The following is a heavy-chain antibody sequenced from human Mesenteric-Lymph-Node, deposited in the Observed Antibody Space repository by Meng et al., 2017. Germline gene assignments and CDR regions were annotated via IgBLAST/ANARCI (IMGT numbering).Heavy chain of an antibody. D-gene: IGHD3-22*01. CDR3: ARVDSSGYFLDY. CDR2: IYYSGST. V-gene: IGHV4-31*03. Sequence: QVQLQESCPGLVKPSQTLSLPCTVSGGSISSGGHSWSWIRQHPGKGLEWIAYIYYSGSTYYNPSLKSRVILSVDTSKNQFSLKLSSVTAADTAVYYCARVDSSGYFLDYWGQGTLVTVSS. CDR1: GGSISSGGHS. J-gene: IGHJ4*01.